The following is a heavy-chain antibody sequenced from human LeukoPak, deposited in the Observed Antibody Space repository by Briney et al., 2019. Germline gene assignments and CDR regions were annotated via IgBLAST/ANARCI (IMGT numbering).Heavy chain of an antibody. CDR2: ISYDGSNK. Sequence: PGRSLRLSCAASGFTFSSYGMHWVRQAPGKGLEWVAVISYDGSNKYYADSVKGRFTISRGNSENTLYLQMNSLRAEDTAVYYCAKDSSGWYYFDYWGQGTLVTVSS. V-gene: IGHV3-30*18. CDR1: GFTFSSYG. D-gene: IGHD6-19*01. CDR3: AKDSSGWYYFDY. J-gene: IGHJ4*02.